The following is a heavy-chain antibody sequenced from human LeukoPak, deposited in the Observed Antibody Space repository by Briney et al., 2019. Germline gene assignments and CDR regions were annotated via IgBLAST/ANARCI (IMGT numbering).Heavy chain of an antibody. CDR2: IIPIFGTA. D-gene: IGHD2-2*01. CDR1: GGTFSSYA. Sequence: SVKVSCKASGGTFSSYAISWVRQAPGQGLEWMGGIIPIFGTANYAQKFQGRVTITTDESTSTAYMELSSLGSEDTAVYYCASGVVPAAIVYFDYWGQGTLVTVSS. V-gene: IGHV1-69*05. CDR3: ASGVVPAAIVYFDY. J-gene: IGHJ4*02.